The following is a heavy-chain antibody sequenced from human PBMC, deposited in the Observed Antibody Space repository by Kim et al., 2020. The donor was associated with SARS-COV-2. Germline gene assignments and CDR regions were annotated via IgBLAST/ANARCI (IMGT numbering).Heavy chain of an antibody. CDR1: GFTVSSNY. CDR2: IYSGGST. Sequence: GGSLRLSCAASGFTVSSNYMSWVRQAPGKGLEWVSVIYSGGSTYYEDSVKGRLTISRDNSKNTLYLQMNSLRAEDTAVYYCAREGKGYCSGSSCYHYWGQGTLVTVSS. D-gene: IGHD2-15*01. V-gene: IGHV3-53*01. J-gene: IGHJ4*02. CDR3: AREGKGYCSGSSCYHY.